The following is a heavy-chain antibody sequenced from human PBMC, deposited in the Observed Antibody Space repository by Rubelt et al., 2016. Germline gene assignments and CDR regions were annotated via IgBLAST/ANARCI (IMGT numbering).Heavy chain of an antibody. V-gene: IGHV3-23*01. J-gene: IGHJ4*02. CDR3: AKVPIRTVTSTFDY. Sequence: EVQLLESGGGLVQPGGSLRLSCAASGFTFSSYAMSWVRQAPGKGLEWVSAISGSGGSTYYADSVKGRFTIYRDNCKNMLYLQMNSLRAEDTAVYYCAKVPIRTVTSTFDYWGQGTLVTVSS. D-gene: IGHD4-17*01. CDR1: GFTFSSYA. CDR2: ISGSGGST.